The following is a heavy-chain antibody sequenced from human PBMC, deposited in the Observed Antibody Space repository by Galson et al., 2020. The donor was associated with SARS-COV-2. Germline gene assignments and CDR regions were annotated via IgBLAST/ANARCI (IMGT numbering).Heavy chain of an antibody. CDR2: IYTSGST. Sequence: SETLSLTCTVSGGSISSGSYYWSWIRQPAGKGLEWIGRIYTSGSTNYNPSLKSRLTISVDTSKNQFSLKLYSVSAADTAVYYCARFVSRYSAFDIWGRGSMLTVSS. J-gene: IGHJ3*02. CDR1: GGSISSGSYY. CDR3: ARFVSRYSAFDI. D-gene: IGHD2-15*01. V-gene: IGHV4-61*02.